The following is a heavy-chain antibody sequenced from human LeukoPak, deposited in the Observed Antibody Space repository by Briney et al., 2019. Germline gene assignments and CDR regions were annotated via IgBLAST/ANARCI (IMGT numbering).Heavy chain of an antibody. D-gene: IGHD3-10*01. V-gene: IGHV4-4*02. CDR1: GGSISSSNW. CDR2: IYHSGST. CDR3: ARGKITMVRGVIIRDAFDI. J-gene: IGHJ3*02. Sequence: SGTLSLTCAVSGGSISSSNWWSWVRQPPGKGLEWIGEIYHSGSTNYNPSLKSRVTISVDKSKNQFSLKLSSVTAADTAVYYCARGKITMVRGVIIRDAFDIWGQGTMVTVSS.